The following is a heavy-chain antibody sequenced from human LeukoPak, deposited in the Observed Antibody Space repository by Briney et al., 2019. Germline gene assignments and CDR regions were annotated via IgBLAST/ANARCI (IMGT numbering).Heavy chain of an antibody. J-gene: IGHJ4*02. D-gene: IGHD6-19*01. CDR2: INHSGST. V-gene: IGHV4-34*01. CDR3: ARSGVAGYFDY. Sequence: SETLSLTCAVYGGSFSGYYWSWIRQPPGKGLEWIGEINHSGSTNYNPSLKSRVTISVDASKNQFSLKLSSVTAADTAVYYCARSGVAGYFDYWGQGTLVTVSS. CDR1: GGSFSGYY.